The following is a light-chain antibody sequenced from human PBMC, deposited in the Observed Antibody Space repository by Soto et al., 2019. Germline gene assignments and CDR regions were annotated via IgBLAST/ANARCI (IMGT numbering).Light chain of an antibody. CDR3: QQRSNWPYT. J-gene: IGKJ2*01. CDR2: DAS. V-gene: IGKV3-11*01. CDR1: QSVSSS. Sequence: EIVLTQSPATLSLSPGERATLSCRASQSVSSSLAWYQQKPGQPPRLLIYDASNRATDIPARFSGSGSGTDFTLTISSLEPEDFAVYYCQQRSNWPYTFGQGTKLVIK.